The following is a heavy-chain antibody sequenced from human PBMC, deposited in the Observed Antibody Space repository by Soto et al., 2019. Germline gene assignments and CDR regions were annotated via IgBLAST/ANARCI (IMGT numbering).Heavy chain of an antibody. CDR2: IIPILGIA. J-gene: IGHJ4*02. CDR3: ARDEDTAMGVRVPFDY. D-gene: IGHD5-18*01. V-gene: IGHV1-69*04. CDR1: GGTFSSYT. Sequence: SVKVSCKASGGTFSSYTISWVRQAPGQGLEWMGRIIPILGIANYAQKFQGRVTITADKSTSTAYMELSSLRSEDTAVYYCARDEDTAMGVRVPFDYWGQGTLVTVSS.